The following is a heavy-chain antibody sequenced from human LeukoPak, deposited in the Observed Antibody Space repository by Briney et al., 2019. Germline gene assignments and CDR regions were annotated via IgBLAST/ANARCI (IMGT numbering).Heavy chain of an antibody. CDR3: ARTTLDYYYYMGV. CDR2: IKQDGSEK. J-gene: IGHJ6*03. Sequence: GGSLRLSCAASGFTFSSYWMSWVRQAPGKGLEWVANIKQDGSEKYYVDSVKGRFTISRDNAKNSLYLQMNSLRAEDTAVYYCARTTLDYYYYMGVWGKGTTVTVSS. D-gene: IGHD1-1*01. V-gene: IGHV3-7*01. CDR1: GFTFSSYW.